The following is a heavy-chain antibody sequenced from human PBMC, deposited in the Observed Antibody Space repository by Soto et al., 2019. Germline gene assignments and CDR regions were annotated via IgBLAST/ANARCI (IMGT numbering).Heavy chain of an antibody. CDR2: IYYSGST. CDR1: GGSISSGGYY. V-gene: IGHV4-31*03. Sequence: SETLSLTCTVSGGSISSGGYYWSWIRQHPGKGLEWIGYIYYSGSTYYNPSLKSRVTISVDTSKNQFSLKLSSVTAADTAVYYCARLLFGAANWFDPWGQGTLVTVSS. CDR3: ARLLFGAANWFDP. J-gene: IGHJ5*02. D-gene: IGHD3-10*01.